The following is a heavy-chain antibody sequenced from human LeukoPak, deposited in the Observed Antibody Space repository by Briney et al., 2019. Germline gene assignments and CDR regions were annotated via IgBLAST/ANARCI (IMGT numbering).Heavy chain of an antibody. CDR1: GFTFSSYW. CDR2: INSDGRSQ. V-gene: IGHV3-74*01. D-gene: IGHD1-26*01. CDR3: ARGTGYSGFDT. Sequence: SGRSLRLSCAASGFTFSSYWMHWVRQAPGKRLVWDSRINSDGRSQSYADSVKGRFTISRDNAKNTLYLQMNSLRVEDTAVYYCARGTGYSGFDTWGQGTMVTVSS. J-gene: IGHJ3*02.